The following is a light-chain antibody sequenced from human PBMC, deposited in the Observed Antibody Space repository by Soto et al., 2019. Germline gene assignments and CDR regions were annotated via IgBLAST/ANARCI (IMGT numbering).Light chain of an antibody. CDR1: SSDVGDYDY. CDR2: DVR. Sequence: QSVLTQPASVSGSPGQSITISCTGTSSDVGDYDYVSWYQQHPGKAPKLLIYDVRIRPSGVSYRFSGSKSGNTASLTISGLQAADEADYYCASYTTSAGVFGGGTKVTVL. CDR3: ASYTTSAGV. V-gene: IGLV2-14*01. J-gene: IGLJ2*01.